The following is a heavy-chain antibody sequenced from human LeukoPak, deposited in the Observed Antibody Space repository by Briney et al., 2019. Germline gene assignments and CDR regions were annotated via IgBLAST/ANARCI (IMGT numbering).Heavy chain of an antibody. Sequence: SETLSLTCTVSGDSINSASYHWTWIRQPAGKGLEWIGRVSTSGSTNYNPSLKSRVTISVDTSKNQFSLKLTSVTAADTAVYYCARDNDPYYDFWSGYYSYYYYYMDVWGKGTTVTVSS. CDR1: GDSINSASYH. J-gene: IGHJ6*03. CDR2: VSTSGST. V-gene: IGHV4-61*02. D-gene: IGHD3-3*01. CDR3: ARDNDPYYDFWSGYYSYYYYYMDV.